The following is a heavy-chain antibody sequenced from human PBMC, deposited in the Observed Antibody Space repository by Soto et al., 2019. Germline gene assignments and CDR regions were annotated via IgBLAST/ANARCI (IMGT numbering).Heavy chain of an antibody. CDR1: GFTFGDYA. J-gene: IGHJ4*02. D-gene: IGHD3-3*01. Sequence: GGSLRLSCTASGFTFGDYAMSWFRQAPGKGLEWVGFIRSKAYGGTTEYAASVKGRFTISRDDSKSIAYLQMNSLKTEDTAVYYCTRDEIFGVVITFGSFDYWGQGTLVTVSS. V-gene: IGHV3-49*03. CDR3: TRDEIFGVVITFGSFDY. CDR2: IRSKAYGGTT.